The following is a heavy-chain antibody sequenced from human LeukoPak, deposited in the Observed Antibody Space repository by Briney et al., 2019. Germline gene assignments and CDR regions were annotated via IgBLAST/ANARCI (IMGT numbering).Heavy chain of an antibody. CDR2: IYHSGST. CDR3: ARGLYGSGSYYKLGFDP. J-gene: IGHJ5*02. Sequence: PSETLSLTCAVSGGSISSGGYSWSWIRQPPGKGLEWIGYIYHSGSTYYNPSLKSRVTISVDRSKNQFSLKLSSVTAADTAVYYCARGLYGSGSYYKLGFDPWGQGTLVTVSS. V-gene: IGHV4-30-2*01. CDR1: GGSISSGGYS. D-gene: IGHD3-10*01.